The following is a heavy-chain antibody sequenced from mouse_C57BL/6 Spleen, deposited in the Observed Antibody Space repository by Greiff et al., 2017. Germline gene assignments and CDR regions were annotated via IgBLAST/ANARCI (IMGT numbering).Heavy chain of an antibody. CDR3: ATTAQATAMDY. CDR1: GYTFTSYW. V-gene: IGHV1-55*01. CDR2: IYPGSGST. D-gene: IGHD3-2*02. J-gene: IGHJ4*01. Sequence: QVQLQQPGAELVTPGASVTMSCQASGYTFTSYWITWVKQRPGHGLEWIGDIYPGSGSTNYNEKFNSKATLTVDTSSSTAYMQLSSLTSEDSAVYYCATTAQATAMDYWGQGTSVTVSS.